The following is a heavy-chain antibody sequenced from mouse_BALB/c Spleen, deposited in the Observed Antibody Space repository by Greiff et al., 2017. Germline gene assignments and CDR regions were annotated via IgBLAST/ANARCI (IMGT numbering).Heavy chain of an antibody. J-gene: IGHJ4*01. CDR3: ARGGSSPYYYAMDY. CDR1: GFTFSSFG. CDR2: ISSGSSTI. V-gene: IGHV5-17*02. D-gene: IGHD1-1*01. Sequence: VQLKESGGGLVQPGGSRKLSCAASGFTFSSFGMHWVRQAPEKGLEWVAYISSGSSTIYYADTVKGRFTISRDNPKNTLFLQMTSLRSEDTAMYYCARGGSSPYYYAMDYWGQGTSVTVSS.